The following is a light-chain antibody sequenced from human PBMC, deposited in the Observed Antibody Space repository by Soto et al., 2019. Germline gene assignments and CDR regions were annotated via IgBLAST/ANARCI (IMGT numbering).Light chain of an antibody. V-gene: IGLV2-14*01. CDR2: DVS. CDR1: SSDVGAYNY. CDR3: SSYTSSSTPVV. J-gene: IGLJ2*01. Sequence: QSVLTQPASVSGSPGQSITISCTGTSSDVGAYNYVSWYQQHPGKAPKLVIYDVSNRPSGVSSRFSGSKSGNTASLTISGLPAEDEADYYCSSYTSSSTPVVFGGGTKLTVL.